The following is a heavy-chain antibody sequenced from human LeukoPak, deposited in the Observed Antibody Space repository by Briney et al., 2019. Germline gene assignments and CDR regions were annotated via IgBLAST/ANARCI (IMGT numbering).Heavy chain of an antibody. J-gene: IGHJ4*02. Sequence: SQTLSLTCTVSGGSISSGNYYWSWIRQPAGKGLEWIGRIYTSGSTNFNPSLKSRVTISVNTSKNQFSLKLSSVTAADTAVYYCAREIAAAAIGGFDYWGQGTLVTLSS. V-gene: IGHV4-61*02. CDR2: IYTSGST. D-gene: IGHD6-13*01. CDR1: GGSISSGNYY. CDR3: AREIAAAAIGGFDY.